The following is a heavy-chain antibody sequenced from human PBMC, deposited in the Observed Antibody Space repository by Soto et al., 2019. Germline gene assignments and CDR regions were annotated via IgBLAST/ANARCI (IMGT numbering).Heavy chain of an antibody. CDR2: TYYRSKWYN. Sequence: SQTLSLTCAISGDSVSSNSAACNWIRQSPSRGLEWLGRTYYRSKWYNDYAVSVKSRITINADTSKNQCSLQLNSVTPEDTAVYYCPRDVEAPTYVAGMDVWGQGTTVTVSS. CDR1: GDSVSSNSAA. V-gene: IGHV6-1*01. CDR3: PRDVEAPTYVAGMDV. D-gene: IGHD3-10*02. J-gene: IGHJ6*02.